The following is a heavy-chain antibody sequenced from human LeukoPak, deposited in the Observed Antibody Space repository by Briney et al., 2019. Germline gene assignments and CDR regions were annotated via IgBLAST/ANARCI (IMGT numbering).Heavy chain of an antibody. J-gene: IGHJ4*02. V-gene: IGHV3-23*01. Sequence: GGSLRLSCAASGFTFSSCAMSWVRQAPGKGLEWVSAISGSGGSTYYADSVKGRFTISRDNSKNTLYLQMNSLRAEDTAVYYCAKGDIVLMVYHFDYWGQGTLVTVSS. D-gene: IGHD2-8*01. CDR2: ISGSGGST. CDR3: AKGDIVLMVYHFDY. CDR1: GFTFSSCA.